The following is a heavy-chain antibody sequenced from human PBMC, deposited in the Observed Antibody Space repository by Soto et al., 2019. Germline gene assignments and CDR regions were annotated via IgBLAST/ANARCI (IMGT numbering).Heavy chain of an antibody. Sequence: WGSLRLSCAASGFTVSSYAMSGVRQAPGKGLEWVSAISGSGGSTHYADSVKGRFTISRDNSKNTLYLQMNSLRAEDTAVYYCAKTQHYYYGSGSYWTFDYWGQGTLVTVSS. J-gene: IGHJ4*02. V-gene: IGHV3-23*01. D-gene: IGHD3-10*01. CDR2: ISGSGGST. CDR3: AKTQHYYYGSGSYWTFDY. CDR1: GFTVSSYA.